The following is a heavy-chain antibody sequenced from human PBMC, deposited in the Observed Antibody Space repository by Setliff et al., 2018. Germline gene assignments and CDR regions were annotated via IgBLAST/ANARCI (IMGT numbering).Heavy chain of an antibody. CDR1: GYPFTDYY. CDR3: AIGTIFGVVSPTPDAFDI. D-gene: IGHD3-3*01. V-gene: IGHV1-2*06. Sequence: ASVKVSCKTSGYPFTDYYIHWVRQPPGQGLEWMGRINPNSGATNFAQKFQGRVTMTRDTSISTAYMDLSRLRSDDTAVYYCAIGTIFGVVSPTPDAFDIWGQGTMVTVSS. J-gene: IGHJ3*02. CDR2: INPNSGAT.